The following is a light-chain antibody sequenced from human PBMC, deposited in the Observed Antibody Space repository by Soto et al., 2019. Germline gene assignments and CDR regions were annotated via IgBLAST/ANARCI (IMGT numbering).Light chain of an antibody. CDR1: QSIGTS. CDR3: QQYNSMSRT. CDR2: KAS. Sequence: DIQMTQSPSTLSASVGDRVTITCRASQSIGTSLAWFQQNPGKAPKLLIFKASTLESGVPSRFSGSGSGTEFTLTISSLEADYFATHYCQQYNSMSRTFGQGTKVDI. V-gene: IGKV1-5*03. J-gene: IGKJ1*01.